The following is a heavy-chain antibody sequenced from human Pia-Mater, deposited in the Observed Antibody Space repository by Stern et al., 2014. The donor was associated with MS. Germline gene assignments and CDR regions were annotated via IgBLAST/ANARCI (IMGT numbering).Heavy chain of an antibody. Sequence: QVHLVQSGAEVKKPGASVKVSCRASGYIFSDYGIHWVRQAPGQGLEWMGWISAYNGNTNYAQNFQGRVTMPTDTSTSTAYMELRSLRSDDTAVYYCARDDLGGAFDYWGQGTLVTVSS. CDR3: ARDDLGGAFDY. CDR2: ISAYNGNT. J-gene: IGHJ4*02. V-gene: IGHV1-18*01. CDR1: GYIFSDYG.